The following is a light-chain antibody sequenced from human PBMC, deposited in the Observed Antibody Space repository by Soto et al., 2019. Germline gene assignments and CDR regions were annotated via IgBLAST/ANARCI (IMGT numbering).Light chain of an antibody. CDR1: QSISTR. Sequence: DIQMTQSPSTLSASVADRFTSTFRASQSISTRLAWYQQKPGKAPKLLIYDASSLESGVPSRFSGSASGTEFTLTISSLQPDDFATYYCQQYNSYSTFGQGTKVDI. CDR3: QQYNSYST. V-gene: IGKV1-5*01. CDR2: DAS. J-gene: IGKJ1*01.